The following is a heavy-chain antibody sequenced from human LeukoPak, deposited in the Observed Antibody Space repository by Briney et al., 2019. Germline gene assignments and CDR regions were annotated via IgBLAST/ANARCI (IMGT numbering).Heavy chain of an antibody. D-gene: IGHD4-17*01. CDR2: IYSSGNT. J-gene: IGHJ4*02. Sequence: SETPSLTCTVSGGSISSNYWSWIRQPAGKGLEYIGRIYSSGNTNYNPSLKSRVTMSVDTSKNQFSLLLHSVTAADTAVYFCARDPTTVYNVAYYFDFWGQGTLVTVSS. CDR3: ARDPTTVYNVAYYFDF. V-gene: IGHV4-4*07. CDR1: GGSISSNY.